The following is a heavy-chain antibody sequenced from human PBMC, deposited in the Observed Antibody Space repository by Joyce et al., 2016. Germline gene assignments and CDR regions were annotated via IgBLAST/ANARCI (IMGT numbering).Heavy chain of an antibody. J-gene: IGHJ3*01. CDR3: ARDFSMIIDVFEL. Sequence: QVQLQESGPGLVKPSETLSLTCTVSGGSINNGDYYWAWLRQPPRKGREWIGSLHEATTTYYNPSVKRRMFMSVDTAKNQFSLKVNSGTAADSAVYYCARDFSMIIDVFELWGLGTLVTVSS. CDR1: GGSINNGDYY. V-gene: IGHV4-39*07. D-gene: IGHD3-22*01. CDR2: LHEATTT.